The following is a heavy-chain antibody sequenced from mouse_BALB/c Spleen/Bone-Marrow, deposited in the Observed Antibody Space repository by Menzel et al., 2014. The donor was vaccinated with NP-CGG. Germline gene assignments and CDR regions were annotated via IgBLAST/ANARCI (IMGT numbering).Heavy chain of an antibody. J-gene: IGHJ4*01. V-gene: IGHV1S16*01. CDR2: INPSNGGT. CDR3: TYMGYYGSSYAMDY. D-gene: IGHD1-1*01. CDR1: DYTFTSYW. Sequence: QVHVKQSGAELVKPGASVKLSCKASDYTFTSYWMHWVKLRPGQGFEWIGEINPSNGGTNYNEKFKRKATLTVDKSSSTAYMQLSSLTSEDSAVYYCTYMGYYGSSYAMDYWGQGTSVTVSS.